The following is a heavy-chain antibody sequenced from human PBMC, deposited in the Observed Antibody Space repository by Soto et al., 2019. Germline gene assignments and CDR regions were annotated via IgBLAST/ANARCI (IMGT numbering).Heavy chain of an antibody. D-gene: IGHD1-26*01. CDR3: AKDRRGGWGKWELLLPSYYFDY. CDR1: GFTFSSYG. J-gene: IGHJ4*02. Sequence: GGSLRLSCAASGFTFSSYGMHWVRQAPGKGLEWVAVISYDGSNKYYADSVKGRFTISRDNSKNTLYLQMNSLRAGDPAGYYGAKDRRGGWGKWELLLPSYYFDYWGQGTLVTVSS. CDR2: ISYDGSNK. V-gene: IGHV3-30*18.